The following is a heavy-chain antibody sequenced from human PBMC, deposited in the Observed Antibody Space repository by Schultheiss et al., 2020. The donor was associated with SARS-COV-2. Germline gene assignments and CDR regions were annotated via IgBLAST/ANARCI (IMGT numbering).Heavy chain of an antibody. D-gene: IGHD6-13*01. CDR3: ARLAAAAGKYYYGMDV. J-gene: IGHJ6*02. Sequence: SETLSLTCSVSGGSISSADYYWSWIRQPPGKGLEWIGYIYYSGSTNYNPSLKSRVTISVDTSKNQFSLKLSSVTAADTAVYYCARLAAAAGKYYYGMDVWGQGTTVTVSS. CDR1: GGSISSADYY. V-gene: IGHV4-61*08. CDR2: IYYSGST.